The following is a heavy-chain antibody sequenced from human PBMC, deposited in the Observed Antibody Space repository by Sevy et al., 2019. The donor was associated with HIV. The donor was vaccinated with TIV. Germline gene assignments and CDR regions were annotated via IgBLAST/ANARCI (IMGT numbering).Heavy chain of an antibody. CDR1: GFTFNVYW. D-gene: IGHD3-10*01. Sequence: GGSLRLSCAASGFTFNVYWMHWVRQVPGKGLVWVSRINTDGSIISYADSVKGRFTISRENAKNRLYLQMNSLRDEDTAVYYCVQGGSFGSGSPRNSWGQGTLVTVSS. J-gene: IGHJ4*02. CDR2: INTDGSII. CDR3: VQGGSFGSGSPRNS. V-gene: IGHV3-74*01.